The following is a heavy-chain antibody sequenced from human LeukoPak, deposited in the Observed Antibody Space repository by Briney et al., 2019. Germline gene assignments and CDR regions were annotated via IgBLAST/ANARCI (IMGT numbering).Heavy chain of an antibody. Sequence: SETLSLTCTVSGGSISSGGYYRSWSRQHPGKGLEWIGYIYYSGSTYYNPSLKSRVTISVDTSKNQFSLKLSSVTAADTAVYYCARLYYYDSSGYYNYFDYWGQGTLVTVSS. J-gene: IGHJ4*02. D-gene: IGHD3-22*01. CDR1: GGSISSGGYY. CDR2: IYYSGST. V-gene: IGHV4-31*03. CDR3: ARLYYYDSSGYYNYFDY.